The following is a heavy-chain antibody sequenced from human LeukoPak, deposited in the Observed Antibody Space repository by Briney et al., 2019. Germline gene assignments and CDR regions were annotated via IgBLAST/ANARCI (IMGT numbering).Heavy chain of an antibody. D-gene: IGHD3-10*01. CDR2: IKQDGSEK. CDR3: ARGYGSTDYYYYYYMDV. CDR1: GFIFSGYG. V-gene: IGHV3-7*01. J-gene: IGHJ6*03. Sequence: GGSLRLSCTGSGFIFSGYGIHWVRQAPGKGLEWVANIKQDGSEKYYVDSVKGRFTISRDNAKNSLYLQMNSLRAEDTAVYYCARGYGSTDYYYYYYMDVWGKGTTVTVSS.